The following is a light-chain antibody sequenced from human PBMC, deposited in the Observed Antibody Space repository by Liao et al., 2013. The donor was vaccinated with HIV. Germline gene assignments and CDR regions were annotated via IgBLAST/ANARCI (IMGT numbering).Light chain of an antibody. CDR3: QVWDSSGDHPRV. V-gene: IGLV3-21*04. CDR1: NIGTNS. J-gene: IGLJ3*02. CDR2: YDN. Sequence: SYVLTQPPSVSVAPGKTATITCGGNNIGTNSVHWYQQRPGQAPVLVIYYDNDRPSGIPERFSGSNSGNTATLTISRVEGGDEADYYCQVWDSSGDHPRVFGGGTEVDRP.